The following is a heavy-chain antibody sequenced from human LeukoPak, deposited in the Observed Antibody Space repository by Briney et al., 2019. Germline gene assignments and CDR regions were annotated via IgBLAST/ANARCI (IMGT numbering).Heavy chain of an antibody. J-gene: IGHJ6*03. CDR2: ISAYNGNT. CDR1: GYTFTSYG. V-gene: IGHV1-18*01. CDR3: ARCPDPSYGDYVGTYYYYYYMDV. Sequence: ASVKVSCKASGYTFTSYGISWVRQAPGQGLEWMGWISAYNGNTNYAQKFQGRVTATTDTSTSTAYMELRSLRSDDTAVYYCARCPDPSYGDYVGTYYYYYYMDVWGKGTTVIVSS. D-gene: IGHD4-17*01.